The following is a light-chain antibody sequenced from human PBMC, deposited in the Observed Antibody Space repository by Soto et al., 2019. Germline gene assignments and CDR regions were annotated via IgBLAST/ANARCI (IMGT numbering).Light chain of an antibody. Sequence: QSVLTQPPSVSGAPGQRVTISCTGSSSNIGAGYVVHWYQQLPGTAPKLLIYGNSNRPSGVPDRFSGSKSDTSASLAITGLQAEDEADYYCHSYDSSLSGSYVFGTGTKVTV. CDR3: HSYDSSLSGSYV. CDR2: GNS. J-gene: IGLJ1*01. V-gene: IGLV1-40*01. CDR1: SSNIGAGYV.